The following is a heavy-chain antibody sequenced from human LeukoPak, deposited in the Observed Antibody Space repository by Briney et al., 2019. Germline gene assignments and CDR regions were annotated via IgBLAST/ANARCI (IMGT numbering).Heavy chain of an antibody. Sequence: GGSLRLSCAASGFTFSSYAMSWVRQAPGKGLEWVSAISGSGGSTYYADSVKGRFTISRDNSKNTLYLQMNSLRAEDTAVYYCAKFFTFARLLWFGTNDAFDIWGQGTMVTVSS. CDR2: ISGSGGST. J-gene: IGHJ3*02. V-gene: IGHV3-23*01. CDR1: GFTFSSYA. D-gene: IGHD3-10*01. CDR3: AKFFTFARLLWFGTNDAFDI.